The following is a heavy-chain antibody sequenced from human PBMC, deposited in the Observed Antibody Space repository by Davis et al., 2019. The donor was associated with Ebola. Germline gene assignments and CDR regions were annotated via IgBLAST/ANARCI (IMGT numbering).Heavy chain of an antibody. Sequence: MPSETLSLTCAVYGGSFSGYYWSWIRQPPGKGLEWIAEINHSGTANYNASLKSRVTTSVDTSKNQFSLKLNSVTAADTAVYYCARGRVWFGELLFPIDYDYWGQGTLVTVSS. D-gene: IGHD3-10*01. CDR2: INHSGTA. CDR3: ARGRVWFGELLFPIDYDY. V-gene: IGHV4-34*01. J-gene: IGHJ4*02. CDR1: GGSFSGYY.